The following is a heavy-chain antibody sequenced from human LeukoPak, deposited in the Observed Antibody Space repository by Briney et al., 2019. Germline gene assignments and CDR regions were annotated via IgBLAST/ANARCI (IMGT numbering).Heavy chain of an antibody. CDR3: ARGSYDRYSGYEPLYYYYYGMDV. J-gene: IGHJ6*02. Sequence: SETLSLTCAVYGWSFSGYYWSWIRQPPGKGLKWIGEINHSGSTNYNPSLKSRVTISVDTSKNQFSLKLSSVTAADTAVYYCARGSYDRYSGYEPLYYYYYGMDVWGQGTTVTVSS. CDR2: INHSGST. V-gene: IGHV4-34*01. CDR1: GWSFSGYY. D-gene: IGHD5-12*01.